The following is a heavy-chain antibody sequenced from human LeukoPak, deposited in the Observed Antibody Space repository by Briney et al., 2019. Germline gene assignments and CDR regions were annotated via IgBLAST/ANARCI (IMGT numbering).Heavy chain of an antibody. Sequence: ASVKVSCKASGYTFTRHGISWVRQAPGQGLEWMGWISGYNGDTNYAQKFQGRLTVTTDTSTSIAYMELRSLTSDDTAVYYCARDPSNTSGRMTWFDPWGQGTLVTVSS. D-gene: IGHD2-2*01. CDR2: ISGYNGDT. CDR1: GYTFTRHG. CDR3: ARDPSNTSGRMTWFDP. V-gene: IGHV1-18*04. J-gene: IGHJ5*02.